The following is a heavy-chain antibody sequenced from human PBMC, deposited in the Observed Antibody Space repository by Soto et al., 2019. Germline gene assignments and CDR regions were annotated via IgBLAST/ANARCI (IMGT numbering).Heavy chain of an antibody. CDR2: INPSGRT. CDR3: ARTRNRWFDS. CDR1: GDSFRDYY. J-gene: IGHJ5*01. Sequence: SETLSLTCVVSGDSFRDYYWSWIRQSPGVGLEWIGEINPSGRTEYNPSLRGRVTLSVDTSKNQFSLTLSTMTAADTAVYYCARTRNRWFDSWGQGTLVTVSS. D-gene: IGHD1-1*01. V-gene: IGHV4-34*01.